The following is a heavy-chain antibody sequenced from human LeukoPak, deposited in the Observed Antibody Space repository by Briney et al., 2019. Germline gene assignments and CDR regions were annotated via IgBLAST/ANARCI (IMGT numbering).Heavy chain of an antibody. J-gene: IGHJ4*02. CDR1: GFTFSSYW. CDR3: ARAGVLRYFDWSFDY. CDR2: IKRDGSEK. Sequence: GGSLRLSCAASGFTFSSYWMSWVRQAPGKGLEWVANIKRDGSEKYYVDSVKGRFTISRDNAENSLYLQMNSLRAEDTAVYYCARAGVLRYFDWSFDYWGRGTLVTVSS. D-gene: IGHD3-9*01. V-gene: IGHV3-7*01.